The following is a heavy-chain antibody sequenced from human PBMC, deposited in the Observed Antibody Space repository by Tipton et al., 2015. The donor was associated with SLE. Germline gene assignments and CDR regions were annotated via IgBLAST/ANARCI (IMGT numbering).Heavy chain of an antibody. J-gene: IGHJ3*02. CDR1: GGSISSGDYN. CDR2: IYYSGST. Sequence: TLSLTCTVSGGSISSGDYNWSWIRQPPGKGLEWIGYIYYSGSTYYNQSLKSRVTISVDTSENQFSLKLSSVTAADTAVYYCARVIPDYELDAFDIWGQGTIVTV. CDR3: ARVIPDYELDAFDI. V-gene: IGHV4-30-4*01. D-gene: IGHD4-17*01.